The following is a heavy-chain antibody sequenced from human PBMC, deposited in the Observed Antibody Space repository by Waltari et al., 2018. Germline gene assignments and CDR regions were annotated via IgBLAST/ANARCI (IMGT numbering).Heavy chain of an antibody. CDR1: GGSISSGSYY. D-gene: IGHD6-19*01. Sequence: QVQLQESGPGLVKPSQTLSLTCTVSGGSISSGSYYWSWIRQPAGKGLEWIGYIYTSGSTTYNPALKSRVTISVDTSKNQFSLKLSSVTAADTAVYYCARDSSGWYGLSYWGQGTLVTVSS. CDR3: ARDSSGWYGLSY. J-gene: IGHJ4*02. V-gene: IGHV4-61*09. CDR2: IYTSGST.